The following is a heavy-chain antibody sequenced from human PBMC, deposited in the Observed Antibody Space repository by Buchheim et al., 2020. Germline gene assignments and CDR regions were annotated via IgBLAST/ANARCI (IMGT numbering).Heavy chain of an antibody. Sequence: EVQLLESGGGLVQPGGSLRLSCAASGFTFSSYAMSWVRQAPGKGLEWVSAISGSGGSTYYADSVKGRFTISRDSSKNTLYLQMNSLRGEDTAVYYCTKKYYYGSSGSYYYYYMDVWGKGTT. CDR1: GFTFSSYA. CDR3: TKKYYYGSSGSYYYYYMDV. V-gene: IGHV3-23*01. D-gene: IGHD3-22*01. J-gene: IGHJ6*03. CDR2: ISGSGGST.